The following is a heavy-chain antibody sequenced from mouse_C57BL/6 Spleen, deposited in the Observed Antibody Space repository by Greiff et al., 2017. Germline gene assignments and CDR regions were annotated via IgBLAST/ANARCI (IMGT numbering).Heavy chain of an antibody. Sequence: QVQLQQSGAELVKPGASVKISCKASGYAFSSYWMNWVKQRPGKGLEWIGQIYPGDGDTNYNGKFKGKATLTADKSSSTAYMQLSSLTSEDSAVYFCAREVYSYYAMDDWGQGTSVTVSS. J-gene: IGHJ4*01. D-gene: IGHD2-1*01. CDR2: IYPGDGDT. V-gene: IGHV1-80*01. CDR1: GYAFSSYW. CDR3: AREVYSYYAMDD.